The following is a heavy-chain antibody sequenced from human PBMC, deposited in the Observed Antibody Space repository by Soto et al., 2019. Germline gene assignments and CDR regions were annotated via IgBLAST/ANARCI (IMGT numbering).Heavy chain of an antibody. CDR2: ISGSGGST. CDR3: RLSRLSHLWFGEFFDY. Sequence: GGSLRLSCAASGFTFSSYAMSWVRQAPGKGLEWVSAISGSGGSTYYADSVKGRFTISRDNSKNTLYLQMNSLRAEDTAVYYCRLSRLSHLWFGEFFDYWGQGTLVTVSS. CDR1: GFTFSSYA. J-gene: IGHJ4*02. V-gene: IGHV3-23*01. D-gene: IGHD3-10*01.